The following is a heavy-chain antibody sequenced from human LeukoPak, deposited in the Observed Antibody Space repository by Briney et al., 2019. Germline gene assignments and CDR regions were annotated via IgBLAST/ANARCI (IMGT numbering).Heavy chain of an antibody. V-gene: IGHV3-30*02. J-gene: IGHJ6*03. D-gene: IGHD3-10*01. CDR1: GFTFSSYS. CDR2: IRYDGSNK. Sequence: SGGSLRLSCAASGFTFSSYSMNWVRQAPGKGLEWVAFIRYDGSNKYYADSVKGRFTISRDNSKNTLYLQMNSLRAEDTAVYYCAKVGHYYGSAQRLHDYYYYMDVWGKGTTVTISS. CDR3: AKVGHYYGSAQRLHDYYYYMDV.